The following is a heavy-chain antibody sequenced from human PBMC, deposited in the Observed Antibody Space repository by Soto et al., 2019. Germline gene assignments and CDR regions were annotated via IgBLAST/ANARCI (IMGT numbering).Heavy chain of an antibody. CDR1: GYTFTSYG. Sequence: ASVKVSCKASGYTFTSYGISWVRQAPGQGLEWMGWISAYNGNTNYAQKLQGRVTMTTDTSTSTAYMELRSLRSDDTAVYYCARVTTVTTGGIDYYYYGMDVWGQGTTVTVSS. CDR2: ISAYNGNT. J-gene: IGHJ6*02. V-gene: IGHV1-18*04. CDR3: ARVTTVTTGGIDYYYYGMDV. D-gene: IGHD4-17*01.